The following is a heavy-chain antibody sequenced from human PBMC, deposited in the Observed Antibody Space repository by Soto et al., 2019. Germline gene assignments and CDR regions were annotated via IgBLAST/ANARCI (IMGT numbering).Heavy chain of an antibody. CDR3: TTDRLLWFGERDKIDY. CDR2: IKSKTDGGTT. V-gene: IGHV3-15*07. J-gene: IGHJ4*02. D-gene: IGHD3-10*01. CDR1: GFTFSNAW. Sequence: GGSLRLSCAASGFTFSNAWMNWVRQAPGKGLEWVGRIKSKTDGGTTDYAEPVKGRFTISRDDSKNTLYLQMNSLKTEDTAVYYCTTDRLLWFGERDKIDYWGQGTLVTVSS.